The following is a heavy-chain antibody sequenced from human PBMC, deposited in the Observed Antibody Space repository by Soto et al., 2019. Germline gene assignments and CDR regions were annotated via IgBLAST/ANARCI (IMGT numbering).Heavy chain of an antibody. CDR1: GGTFSSYA. Sequence: SVKVSCKASGGTFSSYAISWVRQAPGQGLEWMGGIIPIFGTANYAQKFQGRVTITADKSTSTAYMELSSLRSEDTAVYYCARCTSYYDSSGPDAFDIWGQGTMVTVSS. J-gene: IGHJ3*02. D-gene: IGHD3-22*01. CDR2: IIPIFGTA. CDR3: ARCTSYYDSSGPDAFDI. V-gene: IGHV1-69*06.